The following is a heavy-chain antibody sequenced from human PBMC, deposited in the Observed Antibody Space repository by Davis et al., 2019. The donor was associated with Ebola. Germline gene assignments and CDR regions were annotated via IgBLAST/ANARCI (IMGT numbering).Heavy chain of an antibody. V-gene: IGHV4-4*02. CDR1: GDSINSNMW. D-gene: IGHD3-10*02. CDR3: ARAPVHRGTYFDH. J-gene: IGHJ4*02. Sequence: PGGSLRLSCAVSGDSINSNMWWSCVRQTPGKGLEWIGEVHHSGITNYNPSLKSRLSISLDKSKNQFSLNLISVIAADTAFYYYARAPVHRGTYFDHWGLGALVSVSS. CDR2: VHHSGIT.